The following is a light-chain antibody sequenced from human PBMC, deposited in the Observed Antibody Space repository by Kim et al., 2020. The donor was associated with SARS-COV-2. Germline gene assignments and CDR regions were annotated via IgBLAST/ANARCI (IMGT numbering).Light chain of an antibody. V-gene: IGKV1-5*03. J-gene: IGKJ2*03. CDR1: KSISSW. Sequence: SSIGDRVTISCRANKSISSWLAWYQQKPGKAPKLLIYKTSYLESGVPSGFSGSGSGTEFTLTIASPQPDDFATYYCQQYDKDPYSFGQGTKVDIK. CDR2: KTS. CDR3: QQYDKDPYS.